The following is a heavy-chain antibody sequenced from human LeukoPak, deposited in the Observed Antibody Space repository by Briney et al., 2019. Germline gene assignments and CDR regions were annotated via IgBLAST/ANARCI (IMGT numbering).Heavy chain of an antibody. CDR2: IVPSCGST. D-gene: IGHD6-19*01. CDR1: GYTFINYN. J-gene: IGHJ4*02. CDR3: ARDIRSGWYYFDY. Sequence: ASVKLSCKTSGYTFINYNIHWVRQAPGQGLEWMGIIVPSCGSTIYAQNFRGKVTMTSDTCTSTVYMELSSLRPEDTAVYYCARDIRSGWYYFDYWGQGTLVTVSS. V-gene: IGHV1-46*01.